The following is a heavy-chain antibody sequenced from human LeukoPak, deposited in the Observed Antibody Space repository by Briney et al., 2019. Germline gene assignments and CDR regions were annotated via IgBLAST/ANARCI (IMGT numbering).Heavy chain of an antibody. Sequence: PSETLSLTCTVSGGSISSSSYYWSWMRQPAGKGLEWIGRLYTSGSTNYNPSLKSRVTMSVDTSKNQFSLKLNSVTAADTAVYYCARDNGDPPLDSWGQGTLVTISS. CDR3: ARDNGDPPLDS. CDR2: LYTSGST. J-gene: IGHJ4*02. D-gene: IGHD4-17*01. V-gene: IGHV4-61*02. CDR1: GGSISSSSYY.